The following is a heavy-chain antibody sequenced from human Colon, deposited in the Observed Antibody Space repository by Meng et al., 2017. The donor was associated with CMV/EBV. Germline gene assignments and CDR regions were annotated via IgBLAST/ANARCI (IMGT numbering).Heavy chain of an antibody. Sequence: FIFSKYAMAWVRQAPGKGLEWVSGMSATGGNTYYADSVEGRFTISRDNSKNILYLEMKSLAVEDTAVYYCAKTGGTSWYGDFYFESWGQGTLVTVSS. CDR3: AKTGGTSWYGDFYFES. CDR1: FIFSKYA. V-gene: IGHV3-23*01. CDR2: MSATGGNT. D-gene: IGHD6-13*01. J-gene: IGHJ4*02.